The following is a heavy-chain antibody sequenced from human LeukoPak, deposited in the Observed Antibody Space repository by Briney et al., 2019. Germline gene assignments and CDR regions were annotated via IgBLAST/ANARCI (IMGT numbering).Heavy chain of an antibody. V-gene: IGHV4-4*07. Sequence: SSETLSLTCTVSGDSVIYSYWSWIRQPAGKGLELIGRLSAASTPDYNPSLKSRLTMSVDTSKNQFSLQMSSVTAADTAIYYCARERSSGLALWGQGALVTVSS. J-gene: IGHJ5*02. CDR1: GDSVIYSY. CDR3: ARERSSGLAL. CDR2: LSAASTP. D-gene: IGHD6-19*01.